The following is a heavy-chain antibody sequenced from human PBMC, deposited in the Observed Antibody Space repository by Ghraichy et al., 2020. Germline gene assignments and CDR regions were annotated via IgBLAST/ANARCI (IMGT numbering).Heavy chain of an antibody. CDR2: ISSSGSTI. CDR3: AREGIRYFDWLLGIADY. V-gene: IGHV3-11*01. J-gene: IGHJ4*02. Sequence: LSLTCAASGFTFSDYYMSWIRQAPGKGLEWVSYISSSGSTIYYADSVKGRFTISRDNAKNSLYLQMNSLRAEDTAVYYCAREGIRYFDWLLGIADYWGQGTLVTVSS. D-gene: IGHD3-9*01. CDR1: GFTFSDYY.